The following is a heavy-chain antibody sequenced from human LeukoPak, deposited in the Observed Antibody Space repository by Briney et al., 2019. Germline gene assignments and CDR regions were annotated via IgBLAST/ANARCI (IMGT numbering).Heavy chain of an antibody. Sequence: SETLSLTCTVSGGSISSSSYYWGWIRQPPGKGLEWIGSIYHSGSTYYNPSLKSRVTISVDTSKNQFSLKLSSVTAADTAVYYFAKHSPTVVTALELDLLGPCPLGTV. CDR3: AKHSPTVVTALELDL. J-gene: IGHJ2*01. D-gene: IGHD4-23*01. CDR2: IYHSGST. CDR1: GGSISSSSYY. V-gene: IGHV4-39*01.